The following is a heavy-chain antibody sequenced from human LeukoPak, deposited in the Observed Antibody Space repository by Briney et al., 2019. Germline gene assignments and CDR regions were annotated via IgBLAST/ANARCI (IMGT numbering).Heavy chain of an antibody. V-gene: IGHV1-69*13. CDR2: IIPIFGTA. Sequence: SVKVSCKASGGTFSSYAISWVRQAPGQGLEWMGGIIPIFGTANYAQKFQGRVTITADESTSTAYMELSSLRSEDTAVYYCARIWFEDRALDYWGQGTLVTVSS. D-gene: IGHD3-10*01. CDR3: ARIWFEDRALDY. J-gene: IGHJ4*02. CDR1: GGTFSSYA.